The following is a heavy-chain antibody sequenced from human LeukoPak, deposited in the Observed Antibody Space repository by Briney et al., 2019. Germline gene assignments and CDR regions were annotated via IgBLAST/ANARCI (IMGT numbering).Heavy chain of an antibody. Sequence: SETLSLTCTVSGGSISSYYWSWIRQPPGKGLEWIGYIYYSGSTNYNPSLKSRVTISVDTSKNQFSLKLSSVTAADTAVFYCARMLVPDYFDNWGQGTLVTVSS. D-gene: IGHD6-13*01. CDR1: GGSISSYY. V-gene: IGHV4-59*01. J-gene: IGHJ4*02. CDR2: IYYSGST. CDR3: ARMLVPDYFDN.